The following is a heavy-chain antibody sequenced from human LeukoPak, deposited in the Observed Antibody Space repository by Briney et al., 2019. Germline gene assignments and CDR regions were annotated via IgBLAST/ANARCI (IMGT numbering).Heavy chain of an antibody. CDR1: GFTFSSYS. Sequence: AGGSLRLSCAASGFTFSSYSMNWVRQAPGKGLEWVSYISSSSSTIYYADSVKGRFTISRDNAKSSLYLQMNSLRAEDTAVYYCARDGDYYYYYMDVWGKGTTVTVSS. V-gene: IGHV3-48*01. CDR3: ARDGDYYYYYMDV. CDR2: ISSSSSTI. D-gene: IGHD4-17*01. J-gene: IGHJ6*03.